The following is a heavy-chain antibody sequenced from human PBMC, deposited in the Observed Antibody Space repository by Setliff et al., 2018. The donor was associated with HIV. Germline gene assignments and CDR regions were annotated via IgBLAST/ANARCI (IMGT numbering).Heavy chain of an antibody. V-gene: IGHV1-18*01. CDR3: AREYRATLNFRVAFDI. CDR2: ISPYNGNT. D-gene: IGHD3-10*01. J-gene: IGHJ3*02. Sequence: ASVKVSCKASGYPFTSYGISWVRQAPGQGLEWMGWISPYNGNTEYERKVQGRVAMTTDTSTSTAYMELRSLRSDDTAVYFCAREYRATLNFRVAFDIWGQGTMVT. CDR1: GYPFTSYG.